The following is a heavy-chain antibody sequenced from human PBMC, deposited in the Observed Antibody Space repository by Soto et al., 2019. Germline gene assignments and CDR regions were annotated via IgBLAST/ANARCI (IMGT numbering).Heavy chain of an antibody. D-gene: IGHD1-1*01. Sequence: GGSLRLSCAASGFTFSSYAMSWVRQAPGKGLEWVSTISGSGGTTYYADSVKGRFTISRDNSKNTLYPQMNSLRAEDTAIYYCAKNKETGTTGGLGYWGQGTLVTVSS. V-gene: IGHV3-23*01. J-gene: IGHJ4*02. CDR2: ISGSGGTT. CDR3: AKNKETGTTGGLGY. CDR1: GFTFSSYA.